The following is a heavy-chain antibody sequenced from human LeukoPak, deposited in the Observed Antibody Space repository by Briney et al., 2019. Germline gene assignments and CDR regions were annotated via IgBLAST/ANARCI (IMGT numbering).Heavy chain of an antibody. V-gene: IGHV3-74*01. CDR2: TNNDGSDT. J-gene: IGHJ4*02. Sequence: GGSLRLSCAASGFTFSGYWIHWVRQPPGKGPVWVSRTNNDGSDTVYADSVKGRFTVSRDNAKNTLYLQMNSLRAEDTAVYYCVRGNGGPECWGQGTLVTVSS. D-gene: IGHD1-1*01. CDR1: GFTFSGYW. CDR3: VRGNGGPEC.